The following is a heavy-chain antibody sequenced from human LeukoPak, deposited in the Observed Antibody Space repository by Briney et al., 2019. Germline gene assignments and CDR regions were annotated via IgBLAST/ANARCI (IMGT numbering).Heavy chain of an antibody. CDR3: ARVRYSSSSEVYYYYMDV. J-gene: IGHJ6*03. CDR2: IKQDGSEK. Sequence: SGGSLRLSCAASGFTFSSYWMSWVRQAPGKGLEWVANIKQDGSEKYYVDFVKGRFTISRDNAKNSLYLQMNSLRAEDTAVYYCARVRYSSSSEVYYYYMDVWGKGTTVTVSS. D-gene: IGHD6-6*01. V-gene: IGHV3-7*01. CDR1: GFTFSSYW.